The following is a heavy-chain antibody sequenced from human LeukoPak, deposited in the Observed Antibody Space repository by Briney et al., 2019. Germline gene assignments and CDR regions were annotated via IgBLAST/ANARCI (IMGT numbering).Heavy chain of an antibody. CDR3: AGFSSGHPRRWFDP. Sequence: SGGSLRLSCAASGFTFSSYGMHWVRQAPGKGLEWVAVIWYDGSNKYYADSVKGRFTISRDNSKNTLYLQMNSLRAEDTAVYYCAGFSSGHPRRWFDPWGQGTLVTVSS. J-gene: IGHJ5*02. V-gene: IGHV3-33*01. CDR1: GFTFSSYG. CDR2: IWYDGSNK. D-gene: IGHD6-19*01.